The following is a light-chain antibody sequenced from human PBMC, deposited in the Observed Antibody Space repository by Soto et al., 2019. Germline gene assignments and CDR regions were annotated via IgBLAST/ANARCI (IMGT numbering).Light chain of an antibody. CDR2: AAS. CDR1: QNISSY. J-gene: IGKJ4*01. Sequence: DIQMTQSPSSLSASVGDRVTITCRASQNISSYFNWYQQKPGKAPKLLIYAASSLQSGVPSKFSGSGSGTDFSRPISSLQPEDVASYYCQQSFNAPSFGGGTKVEIK. V-gene: IGKV1-39*01. CDR3: QQSFNAPS.